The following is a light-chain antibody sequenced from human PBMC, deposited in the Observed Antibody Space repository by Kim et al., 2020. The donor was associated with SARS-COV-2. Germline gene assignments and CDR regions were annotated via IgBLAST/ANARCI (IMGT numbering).Light chain of an antibody. CDR1: SLRDYS. V-gene: IGLV3-19*01. CDR3: SSRDGGTNYLHVF. Sequence: GQTGRITCQRYSLRDYSPSWYHKKPGQAPFLVMSGNSNRPAGIPDRFSGSSSGNTASLTITGAQAEDEADYYCSSRDGGTNYLHVFFGGGTQLTVL. J-gene: IGLJ2*01. CDR2: GNS.